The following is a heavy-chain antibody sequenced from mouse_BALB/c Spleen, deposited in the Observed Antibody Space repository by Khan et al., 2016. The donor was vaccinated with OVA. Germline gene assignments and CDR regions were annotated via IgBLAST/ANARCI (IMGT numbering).Heavy chain of an antibody. CDR1: GYTFISYT. J-gene: IGHJ3*01. CDR3: VRDGAYHRNDGWFAY. V-gene: IGHV1-4*01. D-gene: IGHD2-14*01. Sequence: QVQLQQSGAELARPGASVKMSCKASGYTFISYTIHWIKKRPGQGLEWIGYINPSNGYTNYNQKFKDKATLTTDKSSTTAYLQLSSLTSDDYAVYNCVRDGAYHRNDGWFAYWGQGTLVTVSA. CDR2: INPSNGYT.